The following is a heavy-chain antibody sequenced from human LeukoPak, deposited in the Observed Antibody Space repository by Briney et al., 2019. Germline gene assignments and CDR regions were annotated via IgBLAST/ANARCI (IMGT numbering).Heavy chain of an antibody. CDR3: AKRGVVIRVILVGFHKEAYYFDS. CDR2: ISDSGGGT. J-gene: IGHJ4*02. V-gene: IGHV3-23*01. Sequence: GSLRLSCAVSGITLSNYGMSWVRQTPGRRLGWVAGISDSGGGTNYADSVKGGFTISRDNPKNTIYLQMTSLRAEDTAVYFCAKRGVVIRVILVGFHKEAYYFDSWGQGALVTVSS. D-gene: IGHD3-22*01. CDR1: GITLSNYG.